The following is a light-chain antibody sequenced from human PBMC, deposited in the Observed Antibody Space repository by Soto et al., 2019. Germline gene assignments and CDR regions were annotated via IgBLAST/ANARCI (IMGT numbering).Light chain of an antibody. J-gene: IGLJ3*02. CDR1: SSDIGRYDY. Sequence: QSALTQPASVSGSPGQSITISCTGTSSDIGRYDYVSWYQQFPGKAPKLMIYRVINRPSGVSDRVSGSKSGNSASLSISGLQPEDEASYFCGSYTSATTWVFGGGTKLTVL. V-gene: IGLV2-14*03. CDR2: RVI. CDR3: GSYTSATTWV.